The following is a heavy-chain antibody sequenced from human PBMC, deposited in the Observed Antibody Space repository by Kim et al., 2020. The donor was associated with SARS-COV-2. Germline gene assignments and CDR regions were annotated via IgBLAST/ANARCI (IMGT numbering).Heavy chain of an antibody. D-gene: IGHD1-26*01. CDR3: ARDRSSYSGSYLSWFDP. Sequence: LKSRVTIPVDTSKNQFALKLSSVTAADTAVYYCARDRSSYSGSYLSWFDPWGQGTLVTVSS. J-gene: IGHJ5*02. V-gene: IGHV4-59*01.